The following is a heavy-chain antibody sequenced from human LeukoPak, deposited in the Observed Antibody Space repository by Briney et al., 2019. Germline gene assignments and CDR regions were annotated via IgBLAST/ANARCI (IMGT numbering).Heavy chain of an antibody. CDR3: ARGQSRDGYNYQDY. J-gene: IGHJ4*02. Sequence: SVKVSCKASGGTFSSYAICWVRQAPGHGLEWMVGIIPIFGTANYAQKFQGRVTITADESTSTAYMELSSLRSEDTAVYYCARGQSRDGYNYQDYWGQGTLVTVSS. V-gene: IGHV1-69*13. CDR2: IIPIFGTA. D-gene: IGHD5-24*01. CDR1: GGTFSSYA.